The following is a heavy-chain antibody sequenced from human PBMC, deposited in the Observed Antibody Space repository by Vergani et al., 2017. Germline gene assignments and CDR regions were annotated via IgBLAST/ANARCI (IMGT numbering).Heavy chain of an antibody. Sequence: QLLESGGGLIQPGGSLRLSCAASGFTFNSYAMTWVRQAPGKGLEWVSGINNNGGSTYYADSVKGRFTISRDNSKNTLYLQMTDLGAEETATYYCAKVCGSTSCPYGGGAFDVWGHGTMVTVSS. CDR3: AKVCGSTSCPYGGGAFDV. D-gene: IGHD2-2*01. CDR2: INNNGGST. J-gene: IGHJ3*01. CDR1: GFTFNSYA. V-gene: IGHV3-23*01.